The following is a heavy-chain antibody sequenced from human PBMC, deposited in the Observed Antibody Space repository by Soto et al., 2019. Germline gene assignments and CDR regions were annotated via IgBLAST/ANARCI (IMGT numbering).Heavy chain of an antibody. CDR1: GGSISSYY. CDR2: IYHSGST. D-gene: IGHD3-22*01. Sequence: SETLSLTCSVSGGSISSYYWSWIRQPPGKGLEWIGYIYHSGSTNYNPSLKSRVTISVDTSKNQFSLKLSSVTAADTAVYYCARGGDSSGYYLLDYWGQGTLVTVSS. CDR3: ARGGDSSGYYLLDY. J-gene: IGHJ4*02. V-gene: IGHV4-59*01.